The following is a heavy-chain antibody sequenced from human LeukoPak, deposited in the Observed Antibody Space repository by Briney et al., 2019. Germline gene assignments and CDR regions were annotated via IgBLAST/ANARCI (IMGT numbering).Heavy chain of an antibody. CDR3: SRSDGASDFDY. J-gene: IGHJ4*02. CDR1: GDSVSSNRAS. D-gene: IGHD5-24*01. CDR2: TYYRSKWYN. Sequence: SQTLSLTCAISGDSVSSNRASWTWIRQSPSRGLEWLGRTYYRSKWYNDYAVSLKSRISINPDTSKNQFSLQLNSVTPEDTAVYYCSRSDGASDFDYWGQGTLVTVPS. V-gene: IGHV6-1*01.